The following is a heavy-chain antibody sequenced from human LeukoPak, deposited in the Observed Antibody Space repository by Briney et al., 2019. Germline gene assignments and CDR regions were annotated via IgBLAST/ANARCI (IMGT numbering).Heavy chain of an antibody. J-gene: IGHJ3*02. D-gene: IGHD4-17*01. CDR1: GDSFSSHY. CDR2: ISHIGRA. V-gene: IGHV4-59*11. Sequence: SETLSLTCAVSGDSFSSHYWTWIRQSPGTGLEWIGYISHIGRANYNPSLKSRVTISIDTSKNQFSLKLRSVTAADTAVYYCARDLVTVTKGFDIWGQGTMVSVSS. CDR3: ARDLVTVTKGFDI.